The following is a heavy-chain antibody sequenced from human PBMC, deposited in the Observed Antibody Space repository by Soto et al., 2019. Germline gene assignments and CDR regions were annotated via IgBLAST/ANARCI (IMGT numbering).Heavy chain of an antibody. CDR3: ARHDDWSDP. J-gene: IGHJ5*02. CDR2: VYYSGAT. Sequence: PSETLSLTCNVSGDSMTSPPYYWGWIRQPPGKGLEWIGTVYYSGATYYNPSLRGRLTVSADTSKNYFSLRLTSVTAADTAVYYCARHDDWSDPRGKGIVVTVSA. CDR1: GDSMTSPPYY. V-gene: IGHV4-39*01.